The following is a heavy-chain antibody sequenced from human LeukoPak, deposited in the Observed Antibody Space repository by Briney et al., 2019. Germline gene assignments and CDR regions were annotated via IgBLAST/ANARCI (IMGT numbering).Heavy chain of an antibody. J-gene: IGHJ5*02. Sequence: ASVKVSCRASGYTFTGYYMHWVRQAPGQGLEWMGWINPNSGGTNYAQKFQGRVTMTRDTSISTAYMELSRLRSDDTAVYYCARAWVGDIVVVPAANWFDPWGQGTLVTVSS. CDR3: ARAWVGDIVVVPAANWFDP. CDR2: INPNSGGT. D-gene: IGHD2-2*01. V-gene: IGHV1-2*02. CDR1: GYTFTGYY.